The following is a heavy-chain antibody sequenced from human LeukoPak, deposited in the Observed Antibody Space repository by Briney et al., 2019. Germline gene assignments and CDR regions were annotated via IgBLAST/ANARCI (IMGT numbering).Heavy chain of an antibody. CDR1: GGSMNSDNFY. Sequence: SETLSLTCTVSGGSMNSDNFYWIWIRQPAGKGLEWIGHIYTSGSTNYNPSLKSRVTMSLDTSKNQFSLQLTSVTAADTAVYYCASEVSTWGQGTPVTVSS. J-gene: IGHJ5*02. D-gene: IGHD5/OR15-5a*01. CDR2: IYTSGST. CDR3: ASEVST. V-gene: IGHV4-61*09.